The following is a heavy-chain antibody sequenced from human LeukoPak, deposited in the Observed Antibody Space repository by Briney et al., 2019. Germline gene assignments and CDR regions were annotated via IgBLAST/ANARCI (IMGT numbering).Heavy chain of an antibody. D-gene: IGHD2-2*01. J-gene: IGHJ5*02. Sequence: QPGGSLRLSCAASGFTFSFNSMHWVRQGPGKGLEWVASIKEEGSEKHYVDSVKGRFTISRDNAKNSLYLQMNSLRAEDTAVYYCARGHYQLSWGQGILVTVSS. CDR2: IKEEGSEK. CDR3: ARGHYQLS. CDR1: GFTFSFNS. V-gene: IGHV3-7*01.